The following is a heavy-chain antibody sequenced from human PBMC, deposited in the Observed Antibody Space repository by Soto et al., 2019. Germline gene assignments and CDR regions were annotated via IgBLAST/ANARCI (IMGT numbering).Heavy chain of an antibody. CDR1: GYTFSTYD. CDR3: ARTMGGIAAAGNDY. Sequence: QVQLVQSGAEVKKPGASVKVSCRASGYTFSTYDIDWVRLAPGQGLEWMGSMNPNTGNTEYAQKFQGRVTMTRDTSESTFYMELSRLGSEDTAIYYCARTMGGIAAAGNDYWGQGTLVTVSS. J-gene: IGHJ4*02. D-gene: IGHD6-13*01. V-gene: IGHV1-8*01. CDR2: MNPNTGNT.